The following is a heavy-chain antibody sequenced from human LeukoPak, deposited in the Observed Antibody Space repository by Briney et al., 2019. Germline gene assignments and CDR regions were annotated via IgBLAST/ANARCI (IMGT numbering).Heavy chain of an antibody. D-gene: IGHD3-9*01. V-gene: IGHV3-23*01. Sequence: PGGSLRLSCAASGFSFGNHAMNWVRQAPGTGLEWVSSLSESGETTDYADSVKGRFTISRDNSKNTLYLQMNSLRAEDTAVYYCARDGMTYYDILTGDFDYWGQGTLVAVSS. J-gene: IGHJ4*02. CDR2: LSESGETT. CDR1: GFSFGNHA. CDR3: ARDGMTYYDILTGDFDY.